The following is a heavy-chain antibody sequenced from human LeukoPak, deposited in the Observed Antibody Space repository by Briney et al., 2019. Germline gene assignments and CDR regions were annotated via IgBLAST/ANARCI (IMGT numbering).Heavy chain of an antibody. CDR1: GYTFTSYG. CDR2: ISAYNGNT. V-gene: IGHV1-18*01. J-gene: IGHJ4*02. CDR3: ATDRLDYDSSGQGCFDY. D-gene: IGHD3-22*01. Sequence: GASVKVSCKASGYTFTSYGISWVRQAPGQGLEWMGWISAYNGNTNYAQKLQGRVTMTTDTSTSTAYMELSSLRSEDTAVYYCATDRLDYDSSGQGCFDYWGQGTLVTVSS.